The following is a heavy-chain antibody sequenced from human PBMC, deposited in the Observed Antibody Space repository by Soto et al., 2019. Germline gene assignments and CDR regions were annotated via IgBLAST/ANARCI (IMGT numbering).Heavy chain of an antibody. J-gene: IGHJ4*02. V-gene: IGHV3-30-3*01. D-gene: IGHD1-26*01. Sequence: LRLSCAASGFTFSSYAVHWVRQAPGKGLEWVAVISYDGSNKNYADSVNGRFTISRDNSKNTLYLQMNSLRAEDTAVYYCARDRGMSGSSRAYFDYWGQGTLVTVSS. CDR1: GFTFSSYA. CDR2: ISYDGSNK. CDR3: ARDRGMSGSSRAYFDY.